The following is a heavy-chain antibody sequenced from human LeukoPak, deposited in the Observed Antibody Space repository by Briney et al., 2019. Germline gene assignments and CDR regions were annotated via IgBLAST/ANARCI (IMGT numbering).Heavy chain of an antibody. CDR3: ARDYYGDYAFDY. D-gene: IGHD4-17*01. CDR2: IWYDGSNK. Sequence: GRSLRLSCAASGFTFSSYGMHWVRQAPGKGLEWVAVIWYDGSNKYYADSVKGRFTISRDNAKNSLYLQMNSLRAEDTAVYYCARDYYGDYAFDYWGQGTLVTVSS. CDR1: GFTFSSYG. J-gene: IGHJ4*02. V-gene: IGHV3-33*01.